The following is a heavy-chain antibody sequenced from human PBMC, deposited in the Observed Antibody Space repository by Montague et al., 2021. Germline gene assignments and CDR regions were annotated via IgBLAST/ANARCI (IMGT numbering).Heavy chain of an antibody. Sequence: PALVKPTQTLTLTCTFSGFSISTSRVGVGWIRQPPGKALEWLALIYWDDEKRYSPSLKRRLTITKDTSKNQVVLTMTNIDPVDTATYYCAHRVVCAARRNWFDAWGQGTQVTVSS. CDR1: GFSISTSRVG. J-gene: IGHJ5*02. D-gene: IGHD6-6*01. CDR3: AHRVVCAARRNWFDA. CDR2: IYWDDEK. V-gene: IGHV2-5*02.